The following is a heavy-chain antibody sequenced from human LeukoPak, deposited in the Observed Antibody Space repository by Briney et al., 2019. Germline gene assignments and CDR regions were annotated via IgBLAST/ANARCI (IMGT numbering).Heavy chain of an antibody. CDR1: GGSISSYY. D-gene: IGHD5-18*01. CDR2: IYYSGST. V-gene: IGHV4-59*01. Sequence: SETLSLTCTVSGGSISSYYWSWIRQPPWKGLEWIGYIYYSGSTNYNPSLKSRVTISVDTSKNQFSLKLSSVTAADTAVYYCARDRGYSYAYYGMDVWGQGTTVTVSS. CDR3: ARDRGYSYAYYGMDV. J-gene: IGHJ6*02.